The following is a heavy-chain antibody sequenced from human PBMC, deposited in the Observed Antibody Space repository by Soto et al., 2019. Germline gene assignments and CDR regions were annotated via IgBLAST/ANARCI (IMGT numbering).Heavy chain of an antibody. CDR2: ISSSSGTI. Sequence: LRLSCAASGFTFSTYIMNWVRQAPGKGLEWVSRISSSSGTIDYADSVKGRFIISRDNARNSLYLQMNSLRDEDTAVYYCARTFYGMDVWGRGTTVTVSS. CDR3: ARTFYGMDV. CDR1: GFTFSTYI. J-gene: IGHJ6*02. V-gene: IGHV3-48*02.